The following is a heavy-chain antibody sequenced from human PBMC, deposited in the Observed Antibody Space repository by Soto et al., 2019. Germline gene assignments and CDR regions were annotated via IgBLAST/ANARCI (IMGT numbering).Heavy chain of an antibody. CDR1: GFTFSSFG. Sequence: QVQLVESGGGVVQPGVSLRLSCAASGFTFSSFGMHWVRQAPGKGLEWVALISYDGSNDNYADSVKGRFTISRDNSTDTLYVQMNSLRDDDTAVYYCAKGVYSTDYYGMNVWGQGTTVTVSS. D-gene: IGHD6-13*01. J-gene: IGHJ6*02. CDR2: ISYDGSND. V-gene: IGHV3-30*18. CDR3: AKGVYSTDYYGMNV.